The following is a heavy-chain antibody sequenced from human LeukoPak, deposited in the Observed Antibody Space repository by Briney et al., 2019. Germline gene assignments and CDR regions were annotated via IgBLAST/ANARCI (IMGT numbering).Heavy chain of an antibody. D-gene: IGHD6-13*01. Sequence: PSETLSLTCTVSGDFITAYYWSWIRQPPGKGLEWIGYIYYSGSTNYNPSLKSRVTISVDTSKNQFSLKLSSVTAADTAVYYCARDLDSINWYGIPPGWFDPWGQGTLVTVSS. J-gene: IGHJ5*02. CDR1: GDFITAYY. CDR3: ARDLDSINWYGIPPGWFDP. CDR2: IYYSGST. V-gene: IGHV4-59*12.